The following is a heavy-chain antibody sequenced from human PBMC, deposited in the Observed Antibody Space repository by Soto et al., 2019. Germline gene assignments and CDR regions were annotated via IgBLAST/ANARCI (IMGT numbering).Heavy chain of an antibody. CDR2: INAVIGNT. J-gene: IGHJ5*02. CDR1: GYTLTSYA. D-gene: IGHD5-12*01. Sequence: GASVKVSCKASGYTLTSYAMHWVRQAPGQRLEWMGWINAVIGNTKSSQKFQGRVTITTDKSTSTAYMDLSSLRSEDTAIYYCARAITGYVTWGQGTLVTVSS. V-gene: IGHV1-3*01. CDR3: ARAITGYVT.